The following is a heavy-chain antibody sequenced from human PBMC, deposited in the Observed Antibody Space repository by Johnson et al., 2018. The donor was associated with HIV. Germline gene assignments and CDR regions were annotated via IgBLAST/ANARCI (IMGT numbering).Heavy chain of an antibody. Sequence: QVQLVESGGGVVQPGGSLRLSCAASGFTFSSYAMHWVRQAPGKGLEWVSGINWNGGRTGYADSVKGRFTISRDNSKNTLYLQMNSLRAGDTAIYYCAKDMAYSIGWSDAFDIWGQGTIVSVSS. V-gene: IGHV3-NL1*01. CDR3: AKDMAYSIGWSDAFDI. CDR1: GFTFSSYA. J-gene: IGHJ3*02. D-gene: IGHD6-19*01. CDR2: INWNGGRT.